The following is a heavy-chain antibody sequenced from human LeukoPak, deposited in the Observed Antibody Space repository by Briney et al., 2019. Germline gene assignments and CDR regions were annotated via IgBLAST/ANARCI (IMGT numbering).Heavy chain of an antibody. CDR1: GGSISSYY. CDR3: AREQWLAYPHAAFDI. D-gene: IGHD6-19*01. V-gene: IGHV4-59*01. CDR2: IYYSGST. Sequence: PSETLSLTCTVSGGSISSYYWSWIRQPPGKGLEWIGYIYYSGSTNYNPSLKSRVTISVDTSKNQFSLKLSSVTAADTAVYYCAREQWLAYPHAAFDIWGQGTMVTVSS. J-gene: IGHJ3*02.